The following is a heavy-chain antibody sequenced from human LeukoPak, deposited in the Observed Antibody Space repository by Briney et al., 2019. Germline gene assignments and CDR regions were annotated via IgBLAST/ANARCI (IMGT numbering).Heavy chain of an antibody. V-gene: IGHV3-53*01. CDR2: IYSGDTT. CDR3: ARDHYGSGPLYFNY. J-gene: IGHJ4*02. CDR1: GFTVSSNY. Sequence: GGSLRLSCAASGFTVSSNYMSWVRQAPGKGLEWVSVIYSGDTTYYAASVKGRFTISRDNSKNTLYLQMNSLRAEDTAVYYCARDHYGSGPLYFNYWGQGTLVTVSS. D-gene: IGHD3-10*01.